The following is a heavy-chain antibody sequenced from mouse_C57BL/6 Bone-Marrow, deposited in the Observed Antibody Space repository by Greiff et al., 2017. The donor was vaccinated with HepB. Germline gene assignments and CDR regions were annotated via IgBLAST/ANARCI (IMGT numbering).Heavy chain of an antibody. Sequence: QVQLQQPGAELVKPGASVKMSCKASGYTFTSYWITWVKQRPGQGLEWIGDIYPGSGSTNYNEKFKSKATLTVDTSSSTAYMQLSSLTSEDSAVYYCAREGYDYDLYYAMDYWGQGTSVTVSS. CDR3: AREGYDYDLYYAMDY. CDR1: GYTFTSYW. V-gene: IGHV1-55*01. D-gene: IGHD2-4*01. CDR2: IYPGSGST. J-gene: IGHJ4*01.